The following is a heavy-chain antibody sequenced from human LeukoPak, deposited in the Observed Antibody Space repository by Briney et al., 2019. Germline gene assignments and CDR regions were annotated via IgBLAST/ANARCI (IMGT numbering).Heavy chain of an antibody. V-gene: IGHV1-69*13. J-gene: IGHJ3*02. Sequence: SVKVSCKASGGTFSSYAISWVRQAPGQGLEWMGGIIPIFGTANYAQKFQGRVTITADESTSTAYMELSSLRYEDTAVYYCARLQEDIVVVVAATGAFDIWGQGTMVTVSS. CDR3: ARLQEDIVVVVAATGAFDI. CDR1: GGTFSSYA. D-gene: IGHD2-15*01. CDR2: IIPIFGTA.